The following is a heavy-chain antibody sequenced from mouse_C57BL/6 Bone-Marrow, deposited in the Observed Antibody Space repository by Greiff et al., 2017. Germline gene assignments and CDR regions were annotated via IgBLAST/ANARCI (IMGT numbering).Heavy chain of an antibody. Sequence: VKLLESGAELAKPGASVKLSCKASGYTFTSYWMHWVKQRPGQGLEWIGYINPSSGYTKYNQKFKDKATLTADKSSSTAYMQLSSLTYEDSSGDYFARWNYGSSYPDWYFDFWGTGTTVTVSS. D-gene: IGHD1-1*01. V-gene: IGHV1-7*01. J-gene: IGHJ1*03. CDR2: INPSSGYT. CDR3: ARWNYGSSYPDWYFDF. CDR1: GYTFTSYW.